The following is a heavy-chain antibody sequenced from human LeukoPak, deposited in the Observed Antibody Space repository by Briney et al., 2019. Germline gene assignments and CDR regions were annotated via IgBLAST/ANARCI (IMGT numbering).Heavy chain of an antibody. CDR3: VRGGYYFDF. CDR1: GVSMTSHY. CDR2: VYYSGSI. V-gene: IGHV4-59*11. J-gene: IGHJ4*02. D-gene: IGHD3-16*01. Sequence: SETLSLTCTVSGVSMTSHYWSWIRQPPGKGLEWIGYVYYSGSINYSPSLTGRVTISVDTSKNQFSLKLSSVTAADTAVYYCVRGGYYFDFWGQGTLVTVAS.